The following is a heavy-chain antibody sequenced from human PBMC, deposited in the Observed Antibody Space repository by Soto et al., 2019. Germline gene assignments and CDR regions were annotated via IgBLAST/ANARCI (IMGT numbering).Heavy chain of an antibody. CDR2: IYPGDSDT. CDR1: GYSFTSYW. CDR3: ARRGYCISTSCPGGINGMDV. D-gene: IGHD2-2*01. Sequence: GESLKISCKGSGYSFTSYWIGWVRQMPGKGLEWLGIIYPGDSDTRYSPSFQGQVTISADKSISTAYLQWSSLKASDTAMYYCARRGYCISTSCPGGINGMDVWGQGTTVTVSS. J-gene: IGHJ6*02. V-gene: IGHV5-51*01.